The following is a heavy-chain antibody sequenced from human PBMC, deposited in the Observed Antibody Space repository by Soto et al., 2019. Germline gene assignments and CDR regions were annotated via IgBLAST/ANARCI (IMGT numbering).Heavy chain of an antibody. V-gene: IGHV3-9*01. CDR3: AKDWGSSWLFDY. CDR1: GFTFDDYA. D-gene: IGHD6-13*01. CDR2: ISWNSGSI. J-gene: IGHJ4*02. Sequence: EVQLVESGGGLVQPGRSLRLSCAASGFTFDDYAMHWVRQAPGKGLEWVSGISWNSGSIGYADSVKGRFTISRDNAKNSLYLQMNSLRAEDTALYYRAKDWGSSWLFDYWGQGTLVTVSS.